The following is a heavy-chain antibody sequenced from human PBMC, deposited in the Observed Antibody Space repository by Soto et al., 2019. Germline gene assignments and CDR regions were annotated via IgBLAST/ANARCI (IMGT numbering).Heavy chain of an antibody. J-gene: IGHJ4*02. Sequence: SETLSLTCSVSGGSISGSYWSWIRQSPGKGLEWLGYVYYTGSTNYSPSLRSRVSISVDTSKNEFSLRLSSVTAADTAVYFCARSVAVPGAHIDYWGQGTRVTVSS. CDR3: ARSVAVPGAHIDY. CDR1: GGSISGSY. CDR2: VYYTGST. V-gene: IGHV4-59*01. D-gene: IGHD6-19*01.